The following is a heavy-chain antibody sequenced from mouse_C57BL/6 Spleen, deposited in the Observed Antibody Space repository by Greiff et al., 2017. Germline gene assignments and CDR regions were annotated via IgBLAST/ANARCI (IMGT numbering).Heavy chain of an antibody. D-gene: IGHD4-1*01. CDR1: GFTFRDYG. CDR3: ARRLGRGDAMDY. J-gene: IGHJ4*01. Sequence: DVKLVESGGGLVKPGGSLKLSCAASGFTFRDYGMHWVRQAPEKGLEWVAYISSGSSTIYYADTVKGRFTISRDNAKNTLFLQMTSLRSEDTAMYYCARRLGRGDAMDYWGQGTSVTVSS. CDR2: ISSGSSTI. V-gene: IGHV5-17*01.